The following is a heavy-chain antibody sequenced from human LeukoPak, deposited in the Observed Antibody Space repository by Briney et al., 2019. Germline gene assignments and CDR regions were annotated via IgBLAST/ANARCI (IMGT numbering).Heavy chain of an antibody. Sequence: GESLKISCEVSGYSFTNYWIGWVRQMPGKGLEWMGIIYPGDSDTRYSPSFQGQVTISVDKYNNTTYLHWSSLKASDTAMYYCARQSYSSSWYGGWLDPWGQGTLVTVSS. D-gene: IGHD6-13*01. CDR2: IYPGDSDT. V-gene: IGHV5-51*01. CDR1: GYSFTNYW. J-gene: IGHJ5*02. CDR3: ARQSYSSSWYGGWLDP.